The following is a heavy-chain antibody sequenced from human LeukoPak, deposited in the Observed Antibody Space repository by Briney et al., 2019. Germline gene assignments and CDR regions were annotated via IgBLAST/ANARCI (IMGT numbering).Heavy chain of an antibody. D-gene: IGHD3-22*01. Sequence: GRSLRLSCAASGFTFSSYGMHWVRQAPGKGLEWVAVISYDGSNKHYAASVKGRFTISRDKSKNTLYLQMNSRRAEDTAVYYCAKDPYDSSGYYFDYWGQGTLVTVSS. J-gene: IGHJ4*02. CDR3: AKDPYDSSGYYFDY. CDR2: ISYDGSNK. CDR1: GFTFSSYG. V-gene: IGHV3-30*18.